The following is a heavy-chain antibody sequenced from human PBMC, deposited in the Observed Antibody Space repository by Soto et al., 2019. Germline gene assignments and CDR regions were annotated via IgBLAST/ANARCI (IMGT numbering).Heavy chain of an antibody. V-gene: IGHV1-69*13. J-gene: IGHJ6*02. Sequence: SVKVSCKASGGTFSSYAISWVRQAPGQGLEWMGGIIPIFGTANYAQKFQGRVTITADESTSTAYMELSSLRSEDTAVYYCARGRIVATATKTYYYYGMDVWGQGTTVTISS. CDR1: GGTFSSYA. CDR3: ARGRIVATATKTYYYYGMDV. CDR2: IIPIFGTA. D-gene: IGHD5-12*01.